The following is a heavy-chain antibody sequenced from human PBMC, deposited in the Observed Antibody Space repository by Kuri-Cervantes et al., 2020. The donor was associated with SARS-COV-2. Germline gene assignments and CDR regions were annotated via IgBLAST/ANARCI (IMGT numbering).Heavy chain of an antibody. J-gene: IGHJ4*02. CDR1: GFTVSSNY. CDR2: IYSGGST. CDR3: ARPTTFYDSSGLADS. Sequence: GGSLRLSCAASGFTVSSNYMSWIRQAPGKGLEWVSVIYSGGSTYYADSVKDRFTISRDNSKNTLYLQMNSLRAEDTAVYYCARPTTFYDSSGLADSWGQGTLVTVSS. D-gene: IGHD3-22*01. V-gene: IGHV3-66*04.